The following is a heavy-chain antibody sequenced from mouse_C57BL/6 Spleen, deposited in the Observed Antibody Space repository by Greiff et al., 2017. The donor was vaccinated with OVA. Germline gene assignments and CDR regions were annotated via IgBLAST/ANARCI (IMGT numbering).Heavy chain of an antibody. V-gene: IGHV1-22*01. Sequence: EVQLQQSGPELVKPGASVKMSCKASGYTFTDYNMHWVKQSHGKSLEWIGYINPNNGGTSYNQKFKGKATLTVNKSSSTAYMELRSLTSEDSAVYYCARDYYGSSPAWFAYWGQRTLVTVSA. CDR3: ARDYYGSSPAWFAY. CDR2: INPNNGGT. CDR1: GYTFTDYN. J-gene: IGHJ3*01. D-gene: IGHD1-1*01.